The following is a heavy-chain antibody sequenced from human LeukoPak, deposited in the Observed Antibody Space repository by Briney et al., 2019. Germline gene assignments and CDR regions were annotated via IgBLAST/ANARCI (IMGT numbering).Heavy chain of an antibody. CDR2: IRYDGSNK. Sequence: GGSLRLSCAASRFTFSSYGKHWVRQAPGKGLEWVAFIRYDGSNKYYADSVKGRFTISRDNSKNTVYLQMNSLRAEDTAVYYCAAPGVPAATYYFDYWGQGTLVTVSS. J-gene: IGHJ4*02. D-gene: IGHD2-2*01. V-gene: IGHV3-30*02. CDR1: RFTFSSYG. CDR3: AAPGVPAATYYFDY.